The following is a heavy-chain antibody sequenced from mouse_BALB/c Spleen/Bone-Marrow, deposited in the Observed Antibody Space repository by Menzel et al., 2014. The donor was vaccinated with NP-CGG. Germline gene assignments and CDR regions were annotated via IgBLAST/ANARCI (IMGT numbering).Heavy chain of an antibody. CDR3: ARERYAGYYFDY. D-gene: IGHD2-3*01. V-gene: IGHV1-7*01. Sequence: QVQLQQSGAELAKPGASVKMSCKASGYTFTSYWMHWVKQRPGQGLEWIGYINPSTGYTEYNQKFKDKATLTADKSSGTAYMQLSSLTSEDSAVYYCARERYAGYYFDYWGQGTTLTVSS. J-gene: IGHJ2*01. CDR1: GYTFTSYW. CDR2: INPSTGYT.